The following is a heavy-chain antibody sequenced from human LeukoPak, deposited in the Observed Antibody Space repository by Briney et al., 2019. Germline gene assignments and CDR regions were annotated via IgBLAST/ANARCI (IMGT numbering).Heavy chain of an antibody. V-gene: IGHV1-69*04. CDR2: IIPIVGIA. D-gene: IGHD6-6*01. J-gene: IGHJ4*02. CDR3: ARYSSSSGGY. Sequence: GASVKVSCKASGGTFSSYAISWVRQAPGQGLAWMGRIIPIVGIANYAQKLQGRVTITADKSTSTAYMELSSLRSEETAVYYCARYSSSSGGYWGQGTLVTVSS. CDR1: GGTFSSYA.